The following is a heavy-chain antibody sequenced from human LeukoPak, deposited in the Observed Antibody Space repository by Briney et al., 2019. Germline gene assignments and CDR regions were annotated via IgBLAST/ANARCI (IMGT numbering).Heavy chain of an antibody. CDR1: GGSFSGYY. J-gene: IGHJ4*02. Sequence: SETLSLTCAVYGGSFSGYYWSWIRQPPGKGLEWIGEINHSGSTNHNPSLKSRVTISVDTSKNQFSLKQSSVTAADTAVYYCARRGYSGYDTYYFDYWGQGTLVTVSS. CDR2: INHSGST. CDR3: ARRGYSGYDTYYFDY. D-gene: IGHD5-12*01. V-gene: IGHV4-34*01.